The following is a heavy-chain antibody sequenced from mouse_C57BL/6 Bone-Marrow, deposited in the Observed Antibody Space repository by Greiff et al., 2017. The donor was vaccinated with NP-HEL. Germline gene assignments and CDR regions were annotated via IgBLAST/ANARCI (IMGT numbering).Heavy chain of an antibody. J-gene: IGHJ2*01. CDR1: GFTFSDYG. CDR2: ISNLAYSI. D-gene: IGHD2-1*01. Sequence: EVQGVESGGGLVQPGGSLKLSCAASGFTFSDYGMAWVRQAPRKGPEWVAFISNLAYSISYADTVTGRFTISRENAKNTLYLEMSSLRSEDTAMYYCARREGNYDYFDYWGQGTTLTVSS. V-gene: IGHV5-15*04. CDR3: ARREGNYDYFDY.